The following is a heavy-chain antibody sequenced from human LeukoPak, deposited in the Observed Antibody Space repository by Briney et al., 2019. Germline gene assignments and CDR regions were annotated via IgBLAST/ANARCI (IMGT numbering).Heavy chain of an antibody. CDR1: GYTFTGYY. Sequence: ASVKVSCKASGYTFTGYYMHWVRQAPGQGLEWMGWINPNSGGTNYAQKFQGRVTMTRDTSISTAYMELSRLRSDDTAVYYCASHLITTVTTRGYWGQGTLVTVSS. J-gene: IGHJ4*02. CDR2: INPNSGGT. D-gene: IGHD4-17*01. CDR3: ASHLITTVTTRGY. V-gene: IGHV1-2*02.